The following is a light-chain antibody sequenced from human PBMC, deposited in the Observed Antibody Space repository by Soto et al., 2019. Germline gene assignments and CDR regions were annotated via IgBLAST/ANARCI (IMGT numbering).Light chain of an antibody. CDR1: QSVDIY. CDR3: QQRTDLPPLT. V-gene: IGKV3-11*01. Sequence: ETVLTQSPATLSLSPGETATLSCRASQSVDIYVAWYQQKPGQALRLLIWDASNRATGIPDRFSGSGSGTDFTLTISSLEPEDFAVYYCQQRTDLPPLTFGQGTRLEI. J-gene: IGKJ5*01. CDR2: DAS.